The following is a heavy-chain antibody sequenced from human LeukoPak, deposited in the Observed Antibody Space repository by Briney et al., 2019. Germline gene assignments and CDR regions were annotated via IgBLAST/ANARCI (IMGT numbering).Heavy chain of an antibody. CDR2: IKQDGSEK. Sequence: GGSLRLSCAASGFTFSSYWMSWVRQAPGKGLEWVANIKQDGSEKYYVDSVKGRFTISRDNAKNSLYLQMNSLRAEDTAVYYCARAESSLLLWFGEQYFDYWGQGTLVTVPS. J-gene: IGHJ4*02. D-gene: IGHD3-10*01. CDR3: ARAESSLLLWFGEQYFDY. CDR1: GFTFSSYW. V-gene: IGHV3-7*03.